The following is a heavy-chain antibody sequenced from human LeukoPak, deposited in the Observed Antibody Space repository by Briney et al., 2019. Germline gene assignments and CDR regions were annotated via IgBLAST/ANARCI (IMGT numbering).Heavy chain of an antibody. CDR1: GFTFSSYA. CDR2: ISGSGGST. CDR3: AHYRGGVGLITFDY. D-gene: IGHD3-16*01. V-gene: IGHV3-23*01. J-gene: IGHJ4*02. Sequence: GGSLRLSCAASGFTFSSYAMSWVRQAPGKGLEWVSAISGSGGSTYYADSVKGRFTISRDNSKNTLYLQMNSLRAEDTAVYYCAHYRGGVGLITFDYWGQGTLVTVSS.